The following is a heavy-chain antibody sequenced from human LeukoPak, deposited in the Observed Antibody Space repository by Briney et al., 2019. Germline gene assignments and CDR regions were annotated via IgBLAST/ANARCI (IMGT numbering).Heavy chain of an antibody. CDR2: IYYSGST. Sequence: PSETLSLTCTVSGGSISSYYWSWIRQPPGKGLEWIGYIYYSGSTNYNPSLKSRVTISVDTSKNQFSLKLSSVTAADTALYYCAKHYMGSSYNHGLDCWGQGTLVTVSS. CDR1: GGSISSYY. CDR3: AKHYMGSSYNHGLDC. V-gene: IGHV4-59*08. J-gene: IGHJ4*02. D-gene: IGHD3-10*01.